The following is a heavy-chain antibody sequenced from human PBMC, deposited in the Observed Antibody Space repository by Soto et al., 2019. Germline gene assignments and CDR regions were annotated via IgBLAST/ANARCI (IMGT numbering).Heavy chain of an antibody. D-gene: IGHD4-4*01. Sequence: QVQLVESGGGVVQPGRSLRLSCAASGFTFSSYGMHWVRQAPGKGLEWVAVIWYDGSNKYYADSVKGRFTISRDNSKNTLYLQMNSLSAEDTAVYYCARERRLQSLDYWGKGTLVTVSA. CDR1: GFTFSSYG. CDR2: IWYDGSNK. J-gene: IGHJ4*02. CDR3: ARERRLQSLDY. V-gene: IGHV3-33*01.